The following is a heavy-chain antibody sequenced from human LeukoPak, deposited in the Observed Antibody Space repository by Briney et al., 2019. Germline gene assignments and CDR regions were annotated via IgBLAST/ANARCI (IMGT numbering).Heavy chain of an antibody. CDR1: GGSISSSGYY. J-gene: IGHJ5*02. CDR2: FFYTGST. D-gene: IGHD2-2*01. CDR3: ARVRIRKPLYQLHTVGWFDP. V-gene: IGHV4-39*07. Sequence: PSETLSLTCTVSGGSISSSGYYWGWLRQPPGKGLEWIGSFFYTGSTYYSPSLKSRATISVDTSKNQFSLKLSSVTAADTAMYYCARVRIRKPLYQLHTVGWFDPWGQGTLVTVSS.